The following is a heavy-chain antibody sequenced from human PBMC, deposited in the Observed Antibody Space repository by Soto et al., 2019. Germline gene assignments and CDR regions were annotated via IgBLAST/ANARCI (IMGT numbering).Heavy chain of an antibody. V-gene: IGHV3-53*01. CDR2: IYSTGTT. J-gene: IGHJ4*02. D-gene: IGHD3-10*01. CDR1: GFTVGNNY. CDR3: AKDGRGSGSHYNSFGY. Sequence: EVQLVESGGGLIQPGGSLKLSCAASGFTVGNNYMSWVRQAPGKGLEWVSLIYSTGTTKYADSVKGRFTVSRDHAKNTLYLQMNSLRAEDTAVYYWAKDGRGSGSHYNSFGYWGQGTLVTVSS.